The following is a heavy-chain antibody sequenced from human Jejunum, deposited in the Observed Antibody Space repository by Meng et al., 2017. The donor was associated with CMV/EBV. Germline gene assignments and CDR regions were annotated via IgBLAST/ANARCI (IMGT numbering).Heavy chain of an antibody. D-gene: IGHD4-11*01. V-gene: IGHV3-30-3*01. CDR3: ARENDYRNYFDQ. J-gene: IGHJ4*02. CDR1: GFTFSNDP. CDR2: ISDDGSNK. Sequence: AVFGFTFSNDPMHWVRQAPGKGLEWVAVISDDGSNKYHADSVMGRFTISRDNSKNTLYLQMNSLRGEDTAIYYCARENDYRNYFDQWGQGTLVTVSS.